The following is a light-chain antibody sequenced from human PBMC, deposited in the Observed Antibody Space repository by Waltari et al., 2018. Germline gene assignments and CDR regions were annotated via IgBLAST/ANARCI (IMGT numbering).Light chain of an antibody. Sequence: QSALTQPASVSGSPGQSITISCTGSSSDVGGYNYVSWYQQHPGKAPKLMIYEVRNRPSGVSDRFFGSKSGNTASLTISGLQAEDEADYYCGSYTSSTSQVFGTGTKVTVL. CDR3: GSYTSSTSQV. J-gene: IGLJ1*01. CDR2: EVR. CDR1: SSDVGGYNY. V-gene: IGLV2-14*01.